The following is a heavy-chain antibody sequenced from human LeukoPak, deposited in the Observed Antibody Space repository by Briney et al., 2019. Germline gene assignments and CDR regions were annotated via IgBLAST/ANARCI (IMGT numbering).Heavy chain of an antibody. D-gene: IGHD2-15*01. V-gene: IGHV4-61*02. Sequence: SQTLSLTCSVSGVSISSSIYYWSWIRQPAGKGLEWIGRIYRTGSTNYNPSLKSRITISVDTSKNQFSLKLSSVTAADTAVCYCARGPYCSGGSCYRGMDVWGQGTTVTVSS. CDR3: ARGPYCSGGSCYRGMDV. CDR1: GVSISSSIYY. J-gene: IGHJ6*02. CDR2: IYRTGST.